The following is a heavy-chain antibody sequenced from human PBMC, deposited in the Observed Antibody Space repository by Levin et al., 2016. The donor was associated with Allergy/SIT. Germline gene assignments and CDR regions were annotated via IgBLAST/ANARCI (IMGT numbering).Heavy chain of an antibody. V-gene: IGHV1-69*13. CDR2: IIPIFGTA. CDR3: VTTIPLGYCSSTSCYGLPRY. J-gene: IGHJ4*02. D-gene: IGHD2-2*01. CDR1: GGTFSSYA. Sequence: SVKVSCKASGGTFSSYAISWVRQAPGQGLEWMGGIIPIFGTANYAQKFQGRVTITADESTSTAYMELSSLRSEDTAVYYCVTTIPLGYCSSTSCYGLPRYWGQGTLVTVSS.